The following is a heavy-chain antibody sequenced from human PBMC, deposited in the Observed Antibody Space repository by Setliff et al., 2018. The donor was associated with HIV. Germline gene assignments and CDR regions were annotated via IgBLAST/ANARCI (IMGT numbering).Heavy chain of an antibody. V-gene: IGHV4-34*01. CDR3: ARGFSGHYSFTGYMDV. D-gene: IGHD3-22*01. CDR1: GGSFSGYY. J-gene: IGHJ6*03. Sequence: KASETLSLTCAVYGGSFSGYYWSWIRQPPGKGLEWIGEINHSGSTNYNPSLKSRVTISVDTSKKQFSLKLSSVTAADTAVYYCARGFSGHYSFTGYMDVWGKGTTVTVSS. CDR2: INHSGST.